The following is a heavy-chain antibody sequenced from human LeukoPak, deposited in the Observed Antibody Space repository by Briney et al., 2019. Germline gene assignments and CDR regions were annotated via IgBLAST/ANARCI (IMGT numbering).Heavy chain of an antibody. D-gene: IGHD3/OR15-3a*01. CDR3: ARDNGFWTFDY. Sequence: ETLSLTCTVSGGSISSYYWSWIRQPPGKGLEWVANIDQDGSDKNYVGSVKGRFTISRDDAKNSLFLQMNSLRTEDTAVYYCARDNGFWTFDYLGQGTLVTVSS. CDR1: GGSISSYY. CDR2: IDQDGSDK. J-gene: IGHJ4*02. V-gene: IGHV3-7*01.